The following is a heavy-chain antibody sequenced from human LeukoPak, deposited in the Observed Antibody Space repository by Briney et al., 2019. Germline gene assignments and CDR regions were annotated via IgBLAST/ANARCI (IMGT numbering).Heavy chain of an antibody. D-gene: IGHD3-3*01. CDR3: ARRLPNYDFWSGEYYYYMDV. CDR1: GGSISSYY. Sequence: PSETLSLTCTVSGGSISSYYWSWIRQPPGKGLEWIGYIYTSGSTNYNPSLKSRVTISVDTSKNQFSLKLSSVTAADTAVYYCARRLPNYDFWSGEYYYYMDVWGKGTTVTVSS. V-gene: IGHV4-4*09. J-gene: IGHJ6*03. CDR2: IYTSGST.